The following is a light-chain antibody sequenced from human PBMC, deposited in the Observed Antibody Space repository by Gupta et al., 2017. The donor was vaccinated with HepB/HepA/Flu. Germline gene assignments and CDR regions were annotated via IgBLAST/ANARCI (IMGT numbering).Light chain of an antibody. V-gene: IGKV4-1*01. J-gene: IGKJ1*01. CDR3: QQYYTTPRT. CDR1: QSVLYSSNNKDY. Sequence: DIVMNQSPDSLAVSLGERATIHCKSSQSVLYSSNNKDYVVWYQQKPGQPPKLLIYWASTRESGVPDRFTGSGSVTDFSLTISNLQAEDLAVYYCQQYYTTPRTFGQGTKVEIK. CDR2: WAS.